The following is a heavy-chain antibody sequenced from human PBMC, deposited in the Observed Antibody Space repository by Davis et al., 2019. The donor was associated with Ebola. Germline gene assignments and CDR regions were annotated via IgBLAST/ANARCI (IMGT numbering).Heavy chain of an antibody. CDR2: IYYSGST. Sequence: GSLRLSCTVPGCSISSYYWSWIRQPPGKGLEWSGYIYYSGSTNYNPSLKSRVTISVDTSKNQFSLKLSSVTAADTAVYYCARRGRARGMDVWGQGTTVTVSS. CDR1: GCSISSYY. CDR3: ARRGRARGMDV. V-gene: IGHV4-59*08. J-gene: IGHJ6*02.